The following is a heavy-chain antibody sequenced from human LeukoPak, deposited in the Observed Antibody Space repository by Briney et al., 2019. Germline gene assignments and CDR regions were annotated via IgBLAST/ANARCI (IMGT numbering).Heavy chain of an antibody. CDR2: INPNSGGT. D-gene: IGHD4-17*01. V-gene: IGHV1-2*02. Sequence: EASVKVSCKASGYTFTGYYMHWVRQAPGQGLEWMAWINPNSGGTHYAQKFQGRVTMTRDTSISTAYMNLSRLRSDDTAVYYCARAYYGDYYYYGMDVWGQGTTVTVSS. CDR3: ARAYYGDYYYYGMDV. CDR1: GYTFTGYY. J-gene: IGHJ6*02.